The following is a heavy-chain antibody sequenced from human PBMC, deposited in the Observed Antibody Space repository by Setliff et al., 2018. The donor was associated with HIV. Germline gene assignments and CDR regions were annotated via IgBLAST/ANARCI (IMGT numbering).Heavy chain of an antibody. J-gene: IGHJ4*02. Sequence: ASVKVSCKASGYTFTSYGISWVRQAPGQGLEWMGWISAYNGNTNYAQKLQGRVTLTSTAYMELSSLRSEDTAVYYCARKGSGSSFDFEYWGQGTLVTVSS. CDR2: ISAYNGNT. CDR1: GYTFTSYG. D-gene: IGHD3-10*01. V-gene: IGHV1-18*01. CDR3: ARKGSGSSFDFEY.